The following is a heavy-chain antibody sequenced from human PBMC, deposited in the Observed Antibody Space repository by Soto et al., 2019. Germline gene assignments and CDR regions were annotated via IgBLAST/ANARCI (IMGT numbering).Heavy chain of an antibody. CDR2: ISAYNGNT. Sequence: QVQLVQSGAEVKKPGASVQVSCKASGYTFTSYGISWVRQAPGQWLEWMGWISAYNGNTNYAQKIHCRVTMTTEASTRSAYMELRSLRSDDTAVYYCARDCFTLVGVVEDGMDVWGQGTTVTVSS. CDR3: ARDCFTLVGVVEDGMDV. CDR1: GYTFTSYG. V-gene: IGHV1-18*04. D-gene: IGHD3-3*01. J-gene: IGHJ6*02.